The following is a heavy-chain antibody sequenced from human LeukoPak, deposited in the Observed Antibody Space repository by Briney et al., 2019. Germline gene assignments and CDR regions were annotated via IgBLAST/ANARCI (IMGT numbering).Heavy chain of an antibody. Sequence: SETLSLTCIVSGGSISSHYWSWVRQPPGEGPEWIGFIYYTGTTNYNPSLKGRVIISVDTSKSQFSLNLRSVTAADTAVYYCARGPGDSNWFDPWGQGTLVTVSS. CDR2: IYYTGTT. D-gene: IGHD2-21*01. CDR1: GGSISSHY. V-gene: IGHV4-59*11. J-gene: IGHJ5*02. CDR3: ARGPGDSNWFDP.